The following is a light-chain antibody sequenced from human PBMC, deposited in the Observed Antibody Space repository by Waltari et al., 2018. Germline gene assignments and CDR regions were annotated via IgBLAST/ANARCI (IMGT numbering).Light chain of an antibody. CDR1: SSDVGGYNS. J-gene: IGLJ2*01. V-gene: IGLV2-14*03. CDR2: DVT. Sequence: QSALTQPASVSGTPGQSITISCTGTSSDVGGYNSVSWYQQHPGIAPKLLIYDVTYRPSGVSNRFSGSKSGNTASLTTSGLQAEDEADYYCSSYTSTRTLVFGGGTKLTVL. CDR3: SSYTSTRTLV.